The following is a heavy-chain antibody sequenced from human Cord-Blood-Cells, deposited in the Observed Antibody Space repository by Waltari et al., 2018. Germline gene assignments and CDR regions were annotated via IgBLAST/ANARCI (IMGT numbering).Heavy chain of an antibody. V-gene: IGHV1-2*02. CDR2: INHNSGGT. CDR1: GSPYTGYY. Sequence: VRMVQSGAEVKKPGPSVKFSFKAPGSPYTGYYLHWLRQSPGQGLEWMGWINHNSGGTNYAQKFQGRVTMTRDTSISTAYMELSRLRSDDTAVYYCARGGGTGDFDYWGQGTLVTVSS. J-gene: IGHJ4*02. CDR3: ARGGGTGDFDY. D-gene: IGHD7-27*01.